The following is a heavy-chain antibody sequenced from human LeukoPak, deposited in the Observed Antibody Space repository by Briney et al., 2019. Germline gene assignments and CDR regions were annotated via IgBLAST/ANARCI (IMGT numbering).Heavy chain of an antibody. CDR2: IYPNSGGT. D-gene: IGHD4-17*01. J-gene: IGHJ4*02. V-gene: IGHV1-2*02. Sequence: ASVKVSCKASGYTFTGYYMHWVRQAPGQGLEWMGWIYPNSGGTKYAQKFQGRVTMTRDTSISTAYLELSRLRSDDTAVYYCAREHMTRVTLDYWGQGTLVTVSS. CDR1: GYTFTGYY. CDR3: AREHMTRVTLDY.